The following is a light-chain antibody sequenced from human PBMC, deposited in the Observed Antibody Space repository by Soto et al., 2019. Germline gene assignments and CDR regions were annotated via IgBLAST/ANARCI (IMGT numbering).Light chain of an antibody. CDR2: DAS. CDR1: QSVSSY. CDR3: QQRSNWPHT. V-gene: IGKV3-11*01. Sequence: EIVLTQSPGTLSLSPGERATLSCRASQSVSSYLAWYQQKPGQAPRLLIYDASNRATGIPARFSGSGSGTVFTLTISSLEPEDFAVYYCQQRSNWPHTFGQGTKLEIK. J-gene: IGKJ2*01.